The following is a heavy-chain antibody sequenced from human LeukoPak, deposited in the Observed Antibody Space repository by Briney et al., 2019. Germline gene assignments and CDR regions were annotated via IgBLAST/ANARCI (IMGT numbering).Heavy chain of an antibody. D-gene: IGHD1-1*01. CDR2: IYPGDSDT. Sequence: KVSCKASGYSFTSYWIGWVRQMPGKGLEWMGIIYPGDSDTRYSPSFQGQVTISTDKSISTAYLQWSSLKASDTAMYYCARGPFKGTTGINYWGQGTLVTVSS. J-gene: IGHJ4*02. CDR3: ARGPFKGTTGINY. CDR1: GYSFTSYW. V-gene: IGHV5-51*01.